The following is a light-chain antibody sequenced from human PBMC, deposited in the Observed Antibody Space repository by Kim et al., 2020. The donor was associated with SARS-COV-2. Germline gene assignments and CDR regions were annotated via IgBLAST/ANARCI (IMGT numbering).Light chain of an antibody. CDR1: VLAKKY. V-gene: IGLV3-27*01. J-gene: IGLJ1*01. Sequence: VSPGKTARITCSGDVLAKKYARWFQQKPGQAPVLVIYKDSERPSGIPERFSGSSSGTTVTLTISGAQVEDEADYYCYSAADNKGVFGTGTKVTVL. CDR3: YSAADNKGV. CDR2: KDS.